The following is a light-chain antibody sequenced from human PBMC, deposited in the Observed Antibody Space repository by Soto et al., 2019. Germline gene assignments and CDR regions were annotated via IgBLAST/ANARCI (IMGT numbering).Light chain of an antibody. Sequence: TQYRDSLSFSKGERAARSCRASQTVSSNYLAWCQQRPGQAPRLLISDLSSRDTGIPDRFSGSGSGTDFTLTISRLEPEDFALYYCQQYGNSPMTFGQGTRLEIK. CDR2: DLS. CDR3: QQYGNSPMT. CDR1: QTVSSNY. V-gene: IGKV3-20*01. J-gene: IGKJ5*01.